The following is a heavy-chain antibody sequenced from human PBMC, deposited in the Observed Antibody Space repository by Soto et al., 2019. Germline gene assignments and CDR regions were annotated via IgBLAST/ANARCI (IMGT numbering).Heavy chain of an antibody. CDR3: AREGASGFGMDV. Sequence: SETLSLTCTVSGGSIRSYYWSWIRQPAGKPLEWIGRIYTSGSTNYNPSLKSRVTMSVDTSKNQFSLNLSSVTAADTAVYYCAREGASGFGMDVWGQGTTVTVSS. CDR1: GGSIRSYY. J-gene: IGHJ6*02. D-gene: IGHD1-26*01. V-gene: IGHV4-4*07. CDR2: IYTSGST.